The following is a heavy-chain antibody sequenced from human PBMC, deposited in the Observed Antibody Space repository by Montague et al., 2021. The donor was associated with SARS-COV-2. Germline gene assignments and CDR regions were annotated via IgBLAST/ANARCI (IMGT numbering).Heavy chain of an antibody. J-gene: IGHJ4*02. CDR3: VREKGIAVAGTDY. V-gene: IGHV3-21*01. Sequence: SLRLSCAGSGFTFSSYTMNWVRQAPGKGLEWVSSITSRSSDTFYADSVKGRFTISRDNAKNSLYLQMNSLRAEDTAVYHCVREKGIAVAGTDYWGQGTLLTVSS. D-gene: IGHD6-19*01. CDR1: GFTFSSYT. CDR2: ITSRSSDT.